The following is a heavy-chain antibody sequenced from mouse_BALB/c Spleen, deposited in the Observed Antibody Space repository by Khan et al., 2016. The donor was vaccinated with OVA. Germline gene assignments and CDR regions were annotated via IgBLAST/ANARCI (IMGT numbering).Heavy chain of an antibody. J-gene: IGHJ4*01. D-gene: IGHD1-1*01. Sequence: DLVKPGASVKLSCKASGYTFTSYWINWIKQRPGQGLEWIGRVAPGSGIPDYNEMFKGKATVTVDTSSSTAYIQLDSLSSEDSAVYFCAIIRYYYGSELNAMDYWGQGTSVTVSS. CDR1: GYTFTSYW. CDR2: VAPGSGIP. V-gene: IGHV1S41*01. CDR3: AIIRYYYGSELNAMDY.